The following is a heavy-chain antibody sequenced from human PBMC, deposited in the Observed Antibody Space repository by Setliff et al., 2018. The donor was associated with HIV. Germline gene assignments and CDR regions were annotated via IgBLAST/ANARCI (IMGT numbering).Heavy chain of an antibody. J-gene: IGHJ3*02. D-gene: IGHD4-4*01. CDR1: GYTFTTYA. CDR3: AREGYSVDAFDI. Sequence: ASVKVSCKASGYTFTTYAMIWVRQAPGQSLEWMGWINTGNGNTRLSQKFQGRVTISRDTSASTAYVELRSLRSDDTAVYYCAREGYSVDAFDIWGQGTMVTVSS. V-gene: IGHV1-3*04. CDR2: INTGNGNT.